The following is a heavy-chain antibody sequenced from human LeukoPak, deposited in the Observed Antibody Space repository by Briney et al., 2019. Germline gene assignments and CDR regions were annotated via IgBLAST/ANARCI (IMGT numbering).Heavy chain of an antibody. CDR2: IYPGDSHT. D-gene: IGHD3-10*01. CDR1: GYSFTTYW. CDR3: ARPLLGPYYFDY. V-gene: IGHV5-51*01. Sequence: GESLKISCKASGYSFTTYWIGWVRQMPGQGLEGMGIIYPGDSHTRYSPSFQGPVNISADKSIRTAYLQWSSLRASDTAMYYCARPLLGPYYFDYWGQGTLITVSS. J-gene: IGHJ4*02.